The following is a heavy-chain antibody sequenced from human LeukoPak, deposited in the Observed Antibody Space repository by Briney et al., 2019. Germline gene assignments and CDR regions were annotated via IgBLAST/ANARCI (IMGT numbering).Heavy chain of an antibody. Sequence: SQTLSLTCKVSGASVSTSPYYWTWIRQPAGKGLEWIGRIFNIGPANYNPSFKSRATISRDTSKNDFSLNLNSVTAADTAVYYCAASWNDERCFDPWGQGTLVIVSS. CDR1: GASVSTSPYY. J-gene: IGHJ5*02. CDR3: AASWNDERCFDP. CDR2: IFNIGPA. D-gene: IGHD1-1*01. V-gene: IGHV4-61*02.